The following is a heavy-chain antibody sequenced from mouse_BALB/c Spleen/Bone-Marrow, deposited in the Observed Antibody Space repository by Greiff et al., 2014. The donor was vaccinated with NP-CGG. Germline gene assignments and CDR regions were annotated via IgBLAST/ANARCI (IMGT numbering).Heavy chain of an antibody. CDR2: ISSGSSTI. CDR1: GFTFSSFG. J-gene: IGHJ4*01. D-gene: IGHD1-1*01. CDR3: ARSGIGYYYRSSSYAMDY. V-gene: IGHV5-17*02. Sequence: EVQRVESGGGLVQPGGPRKLSCAASGFTFSSFGMHWVRQAPEKGLEWVAYISSGSSTIYYADTVKGRFTISRDNPKNTLFLQMTSLRSEDTAMYYCARSGIGYYYRSSSYAMDYWGQGTSVTVSS.